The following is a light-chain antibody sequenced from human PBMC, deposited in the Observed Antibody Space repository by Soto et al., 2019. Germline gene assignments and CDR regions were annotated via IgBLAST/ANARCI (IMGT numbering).Light chain of an antibody. V-gene: IGKV3-20*01. J-gene: IGKJ1*01. Sequence: EIVLTQSPGTLSLSPGERATLSCRASQTVSSSYLAWYQQKPGQAPRLLIYGASNRATGIPDRFGGSGSGADFSLTSSRVEPEDFAVYYCQQYGSSPRTFGQGTKVEI. CDR1: QTVSSSY. CDR2: GAS. CDR3: QQYGSSPRT.